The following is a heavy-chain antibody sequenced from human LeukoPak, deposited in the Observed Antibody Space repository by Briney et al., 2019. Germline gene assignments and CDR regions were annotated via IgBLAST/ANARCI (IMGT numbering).Heavy chain of an antibody. V-gene: IGHV3-23*01. D-gene: IGHD3-9*01. J-gene: IGHJ4*02. CDR1: GFTFSTYA. Sequence: GGSLRLSCAASGFTFSTYAMSWVRQAPGKGLEWVSALSNSGGTTYYADSVKGRFTISRDNSKNTLYLQMNSLRAEGTAVYYCAKDFLYFTLWGQGTLVTVSS. CDR3: AKDFLYFTL. CDR2: LSNSGGTT.